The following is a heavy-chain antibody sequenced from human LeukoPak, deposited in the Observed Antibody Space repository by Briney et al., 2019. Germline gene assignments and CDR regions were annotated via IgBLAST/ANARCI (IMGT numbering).Heavy chain of an antibody. V-gene: IGHV4-59*01. J-gene: IGHJ4*02. CDR3: ARVVGGVGLDY. CDR1: GGSISGYY. Sequence: PSETLSLTCTVSGGSISGYYWTWIRQPPGEALEYIGCIYYTGSTNYNPSLNSRVTISVDTSKNQFALKLSTVTAADTAVYYCARVVGGVGLDYWGQGTLVTVSS. D-gene: IGHD3-16*01. CDR2: IYYTGST.